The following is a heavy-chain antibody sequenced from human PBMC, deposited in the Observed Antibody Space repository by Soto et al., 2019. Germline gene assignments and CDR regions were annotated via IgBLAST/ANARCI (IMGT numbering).Heavy chain of an antibody. V-gene: IGHV4-30-2*02. Sequence: SETLSLTCAVSGGSISRGGYSWRWIRQPPGKGLEWIGYIYHSVSTYYNPSLKSRVTISRDTSKNQVVLTMTNVDPVDTATYYCARIPHYGDFYYMDWWGQGTLVTVSS. D-gene: IGHD2-21*02. J-gene: IGHJ4*02. CDR2: IYHSVST. CDR3: ARIPHYGDFYYMDW. CDR1: GGSISRGGYS.